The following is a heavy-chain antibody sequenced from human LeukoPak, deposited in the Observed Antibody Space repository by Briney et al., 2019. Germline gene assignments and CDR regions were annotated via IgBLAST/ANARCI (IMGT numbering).Heavy chain of an antibody. CDR3: ARGPWDYVWGSYRAMHSFDY. J-gene: IGHJ4*02. Sequence: SVKVSCKASRGTFSSYAISWVRQAPGQGLEWMGGIIPIFGTANYAQKFQGRVTITTGESTSTAYMELSSLRSEDTAVYYCARGPWDYVWGSYRAMHSFDYWGQGTLVTVSS. D-gene: IGHD3-16*02. CDR1: RGTFSSYA. V-gene: IGHV1-69*05. CDR2: IIPIFGTA.